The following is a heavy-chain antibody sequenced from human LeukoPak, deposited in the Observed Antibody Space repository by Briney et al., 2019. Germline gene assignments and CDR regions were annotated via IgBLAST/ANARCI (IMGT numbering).Heavy chain of an antibody. CDR3: AKATPATAAFES. D-gene: IGHD6-13*01. CDR1: GFTFSMYA. V-gene: IGHV3-23*01. Sequence: PGGSLRLSCAASGFTFSMYAMSWVRQAPGKGLEWVSTISSSGGSTYYADFVKGRFTISRDNSKNTLYLQMNSLRAEDTAVYYCAKATPATAAFESWGQGTLLTVSS. CDR2: ISSSGGST. J-gene: IGHJ4*02.